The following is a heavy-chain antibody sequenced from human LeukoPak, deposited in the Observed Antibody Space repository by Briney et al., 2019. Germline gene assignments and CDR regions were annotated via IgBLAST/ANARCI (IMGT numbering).Heavy chain of an antibody. CDR1: GYSFTSYW. CDR3: ASKYYDILTGTLTDAFDI. CDR2: IYPGDSDT. Sequence: GEPLKISCKGSGYSFTSYWIGWVRKMPGKGLEWMEIIYPGDSDTRYSPSFQGQVTISADKSISTAYLQWSSLKASDTAMYYCASKYYDILTGTLTDAFDIWGQGTMVTVSS. J-gene: IGHJ3*02. D-gene: IGHD3-9*01. V-gene: IGHV5-51*01.